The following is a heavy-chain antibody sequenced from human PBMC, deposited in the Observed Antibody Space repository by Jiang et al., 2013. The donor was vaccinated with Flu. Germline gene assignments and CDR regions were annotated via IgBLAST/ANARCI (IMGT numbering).Heavy chain of an antibody. CDR2: ININTGSP. CDR3: ARDSSTRDIYDSSGYSLDF. D-gene: IGHD3-22*01. CDR1: GYTFTTHT. J-gene: IGHJ4*02. V-gene: IGHV7-4-1*02. Sequence: CKASGYTFTTHTMHWVRQAPGQGLEWMGWININTGSPTYAQGFTGRFVFXLDTAVSTAYLQISSLKAEDTAVYYCARDSSTRDIYDSSGYSLDFWGQGTLVTVSS.